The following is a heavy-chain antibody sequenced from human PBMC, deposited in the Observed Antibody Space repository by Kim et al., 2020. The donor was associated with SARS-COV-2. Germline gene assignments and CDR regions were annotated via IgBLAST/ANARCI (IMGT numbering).Heavy chain of an antibody. Sequence: GGSLRLSCAAYGFTLSNYGYAMSRVRQAPGKGLEWVSALTGSDPTTYNADSVKGRFTMSRDDSENTVYLQMNSLTAQDTAVYFCVKDFNGSFDHWGQGTLVTVSS. CDR3: VKDFNGSFDH. D-gene: IGHD3-10*01. CDR1: GFTLSNYGYA. CDR2: LTGSDPTT. J-gene: IGHJ4*02. V-gene: IGHV3-23*01.